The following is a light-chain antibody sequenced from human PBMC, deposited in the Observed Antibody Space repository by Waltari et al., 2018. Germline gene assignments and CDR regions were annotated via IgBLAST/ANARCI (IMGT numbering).Light chain of an antibody. CDR1: SSNIGAGYD. J-gene: IGLJ3*02. CDR2: DHS. CDR3: QSYDSSLSAWV. V-gene: IGLV1-40*01. Sequence: QSVLTQPPSVSGAPGQRVPISCAGNSSNIGAGYDIHWYQQLPGAAPKLLIFDHSNRPLGVPDRFSGSKSGTSVSLVITGLQAEDEADYYCQSYDSSLSAWVFGGGTKLTVL.